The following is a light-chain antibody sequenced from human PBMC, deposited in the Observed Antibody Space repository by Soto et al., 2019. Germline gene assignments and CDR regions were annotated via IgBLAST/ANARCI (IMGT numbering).Light chain of an antibody. CDR2: AAS. Sequence: IQLTQSPSSLSASVGDRVTITCRASQGINTCLAWYQQKAGKAPKLLIYAASTLQSGVPSRFSGSGSGTDFTLTISSLQSEDFATYYCQQLNSYPITCGQGTRLEIK. J-gene: IGKJ5*01. CDR3: QQLNSYPIT. CDR1: QGINTC. V-gene: IGKV1-9*01.